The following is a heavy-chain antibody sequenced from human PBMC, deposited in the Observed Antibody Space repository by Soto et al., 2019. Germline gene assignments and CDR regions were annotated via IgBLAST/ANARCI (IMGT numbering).Heavy chain of an antibody. J-gene: IGHJ4*02. Sequence: SETLSLTCTVSGDSINNYYWSWIRQPPGKGLEWIGYIYYSGSTNYNPSLKSRLTISLDASKNQFSLKLSSVTSADTAVYYCARWGGSESYFDYWGQGTLVTVSS. CDR1: GDSINNYY. V-gene: IGHV4-59*01. D-gene: IGHD3-10*01. CDR3: ARWGGSESYFDY. CDR2: IYYSGST.